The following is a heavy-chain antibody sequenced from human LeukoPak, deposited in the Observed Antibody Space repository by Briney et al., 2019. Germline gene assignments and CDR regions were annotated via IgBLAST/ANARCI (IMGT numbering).Heavy chain of an antibody. D-gene: IGHD3-22*01. Sequence: SETLSLTRTVSGGSISTYYWSWIRQPPGKGLEWIAYIYNSGSTNSNPSLKSRVTISVDTSKNQFSLRLSPVTAADTAVYYCARIYYDSGAYYRRAFDIWGQGTMVSVSS. CDR2: IYNSGST. J-gene: IGHJ3*02. CDR3: ARIYYDSGAYYRRAFDI. V-gene: IGHV4-59*01. CDR1: GGSISTYY.